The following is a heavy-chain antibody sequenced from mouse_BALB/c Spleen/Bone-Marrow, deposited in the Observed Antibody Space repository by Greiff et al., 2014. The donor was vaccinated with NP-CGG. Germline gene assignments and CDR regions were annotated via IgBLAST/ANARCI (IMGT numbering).Heavy chain of an antibody. J-gene: IGHJ3*01. CDR3: ARQWFAY. Sequence: SLKLSXAASXXTFXXYAMSXVXXXXXXRLEWVATTSSGGTYTYYPDSVKGRFTISRDNAKNTLYLQMSSLRSEDTAMYYCARQWFAYWGQGTLVTVSA. CDR2: TSSGGTYT. V-gene: IGHV5-9-3*01. CDR1: XXTFXXYA.